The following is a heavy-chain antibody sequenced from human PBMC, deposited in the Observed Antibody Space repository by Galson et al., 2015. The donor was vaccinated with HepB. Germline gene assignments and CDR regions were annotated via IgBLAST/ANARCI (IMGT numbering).Heavy chain of an antibody. CDR3: ARGAPNYDFWSGSFDY. V-gene: IGHV1-69*06. D-gene: IGHD3-3*01. J-gene: IGHJ4*02. CDR1: GGTFSSYA. CDR2: IIPIFGTA. Sequence: SVKVSCKASGGTFSSYAISWVRQAPGQGLEWMGGIIPIFGTANYAQKFQGRVTITADKSTSTAYMELSSLRSEDTAVYYCARGAPNYDFWSGSFDYWGQGTLVTVSS.